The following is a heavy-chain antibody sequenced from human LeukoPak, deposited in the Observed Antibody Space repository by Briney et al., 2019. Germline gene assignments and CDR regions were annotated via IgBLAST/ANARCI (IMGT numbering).Heavy chain of an antibody. V-gene: IGHV1-8*01. J-gene: IGHJ5*02. D-gene: IGHD3-10*01. CDR2: MNPNSGNT. Sequence: GASVKVSCKASGYTFTGYDINWVRQAIGQGLEWMGWMNPNSGNTGYAQKFQGRVTVTRNTSIGTAYMELSSLRSEDTAVYYCARGSASGSHRTSWGQGTLVTVSS. CDR1: GYTFTGYD. CDR3: ARGSASGSHRTS.